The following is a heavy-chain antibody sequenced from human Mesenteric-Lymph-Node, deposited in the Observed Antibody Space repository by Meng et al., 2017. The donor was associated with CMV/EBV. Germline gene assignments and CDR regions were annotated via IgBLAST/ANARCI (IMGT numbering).Heavy chain of an antibody. CDR2: ISSSDSTT. CDR1: GFTFSDYY. D-gene: IGHD3-3*01. Sequence: GESLKISCAASGFTFSDYYMSWIRQAPGKGLEWLSYISSSDSTTYYADSVKGRFTISRDNAKKSLSLQMNSLRAEDTALYYCAKVGTYYDFWTGGFDYWGQGTLVTVSS. J-gene: IGHJ4*02. V-gene: IGHV3-11*01. CDR3: AKVGTYYDFWTGGFDY.